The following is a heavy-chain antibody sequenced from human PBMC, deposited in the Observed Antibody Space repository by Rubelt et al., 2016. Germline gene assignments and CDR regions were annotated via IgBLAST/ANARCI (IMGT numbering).Heavy chain of an antibody. D-gene: IGHD3-22*01. Sequence: QVQVQESGPGLVEPSGTLSLTCVVSGGLISSSQWWSWLRQPPGKGLEWIGALYHRGSTTYNPSLQSRVTISVDKSKNQFSLGPSSVTAADTAIYYCARKFFDSSGFHDFWGQGTLVTVSS. V-gene: IGHV4-4*02. CDR3: ARKFFDSSGFHDF. J-gene: IGHJ4*02. CDR1: GGLISSSQW. CDR2: LYHRGST.